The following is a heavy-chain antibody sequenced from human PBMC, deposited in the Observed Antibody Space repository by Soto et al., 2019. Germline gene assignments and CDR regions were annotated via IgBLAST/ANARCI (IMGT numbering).Heavy chain of an antibody. D-gene: IGHD3-22*01. CDR1: GDSFTSHW. CDR3: ARHSPITMIYYVDY. J-gene: IGHJ4*02. CDR2: IYPGDSDT. V-gene: IGHV5-51*01. Sequence: VESLKISCNGSGDSFTSHWIGWVRQMPGKGLEWMGIIYPGDSDTRYSPSFQGQVTISADKSISTAYLQWSSLKASDTAMYYCARHSPITMIYYVDYWGQGTLVTVSS.